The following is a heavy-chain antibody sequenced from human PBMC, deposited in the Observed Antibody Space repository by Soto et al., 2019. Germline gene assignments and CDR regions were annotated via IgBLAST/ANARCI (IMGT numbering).Heavy chain of an antibody. CDR3: ARDPYYGSGSKGLVSKYGMDV. CDR1: GFTFSSYA. CDR2: ISYDGSNK. V-gene: IGHV3-30-3*01. D-gene: IGHD3-10*01. J-gene: IGHJ6*02. Sequence: PGGSLRLSCAASGFTFSSYAMHWVRQAPGKGLEWVAVISYDGSNKYYADSVKGRFTISRDNSKNTLYLQMSSLRAEDTAVYYCARDPYYGSGSKGLVSKYGMDVWGQGTTVTVSS.